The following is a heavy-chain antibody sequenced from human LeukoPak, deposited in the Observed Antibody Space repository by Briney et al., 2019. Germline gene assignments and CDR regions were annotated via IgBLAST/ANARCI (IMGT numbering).Heavy chain of an antibody. V-gene: IGHV4-4*02. Sequence: KRSGTLSLTCAVSGDSISSTNWWSWVRQPPGKGLEWIGEIYHSGSTNYNPSLKSRVTISIDTSKNQFSLKLNSVTAADTAVYYCARAGIAVAGLGYFDSWGQGTLVTVSS. D-gene: IGHD6-19*01. CDR1: GDSISSTNW. CDR2: IYHSGST. CDR3: ARAGIAVAGLGYFDS. J-gene: IGHJ4*02.